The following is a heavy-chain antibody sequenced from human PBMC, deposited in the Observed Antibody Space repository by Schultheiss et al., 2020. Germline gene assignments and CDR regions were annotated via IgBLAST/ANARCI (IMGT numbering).Heavy chain of an antibody. D-gene: IGHD2-15*01. CDR2: IKQDGSDK. CDR1: GFIFSDYW. CDR3: TRHEQYCSGGKCYTRNDY. Sequence: GGSLRLSCAASGFIFSDYWMTWVRQAPGKGLEWLANIKQDGSDKNYVDSVKGRFTISRDNAKNSLYLYMNSLTTEDTAVYYCTRHEQYCSGGKCYTRNDYWGQGTQVTVSS. V-gene: IGHV3-7*01. J-gene: IGHJ4*02.